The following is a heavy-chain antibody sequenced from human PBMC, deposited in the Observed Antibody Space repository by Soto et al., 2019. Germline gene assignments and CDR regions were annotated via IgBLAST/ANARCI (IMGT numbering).Heavy chain of an antibody. Sequence: EVQLVESGGGLVKPGESLRLSCVASGFTFSNAWMSWVRQAPGQGLEWVGRIKSKTDGESTDYAAPVKGRFTISRDDSKNILYLQMNSLRTEDTAVYYCATHSPDPPAGILRRFFAYWGQGTLVIVSS. J-gene: IGHJ4*02. CDR2: IKSKTDGEST. CDR1: GFTFSNAW. V-gene: IGHV3-15*01. CDR3: ATHSPDPPAGILRRFFAY. D-gene: IGHD2-2*02.